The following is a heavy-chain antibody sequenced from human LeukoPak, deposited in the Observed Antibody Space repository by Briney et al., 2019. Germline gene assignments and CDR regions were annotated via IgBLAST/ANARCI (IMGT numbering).Heavy chain of an antibody. CDR1: GYTFTGYY. D-gene: IGHD3-16*01. J-gene: IGHJ6*04. CDR2: FIPVLGTA. Sequence: ASVKVSCKASGYTFTGYYVHWVRQAPGQGLEWMGVFIPVLGTANSTQNFHDRVSITTDISTHTVYMELSSLKSEDTAVYFCAGIPVFGVVLHQEPVWGKGTTVTVSS. CDR3: AGIPVFGVVLHQEPV. V-gene: IGHV1-46*01.